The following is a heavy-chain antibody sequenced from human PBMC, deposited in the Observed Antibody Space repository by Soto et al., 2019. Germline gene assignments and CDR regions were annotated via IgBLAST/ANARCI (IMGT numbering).Heavy chain of an antibody. D-gene: IGHD6-6*01. V-gene: IGHV3-53*01. CDR3: AGSIAAGGSLDY. J-gene: IGHJ4*02. CDR1: GFTVSRGS. CDR2: LNSDGST. Sequence: EVQLVESGGGLIQLGGSLRLSCAASGFTVSRGSMSWVRQAPGKGLEWVSALNSDGSTYYADSVKGRFTISRDNSKNTLYVQINRLRAEDRAVYYCAGSIAAGGSLDYWGQGVLVTVSS.